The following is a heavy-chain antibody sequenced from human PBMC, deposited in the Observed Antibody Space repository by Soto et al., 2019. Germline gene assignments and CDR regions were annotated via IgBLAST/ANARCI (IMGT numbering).Heavy chain of an antibody. D-gene: IGHD6-19*01. CDR2: ISYDGSNK. V-gene: IGHV3-30*18. Sequence: QVQLVESGGGVVQPGRSLRLSCAASGFTFSSYGMHWVRQAPGKGLEWVAVISYDGSNKYYADSVKGRFTISRDNSKNTLYLQMSSLRAEDTAVYYCAKLRENSSGWYDYYYYGMDVWGQGTTVTVSS. CDR3: AKLRENSSGWYDYYYYGMDV. J-gene: IGHJ6*02. CDR1: GFTFSSYG.